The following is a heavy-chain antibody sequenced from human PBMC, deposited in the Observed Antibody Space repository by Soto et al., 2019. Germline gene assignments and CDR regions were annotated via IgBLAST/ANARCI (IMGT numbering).Heavy chain of an antibody. CDR3: ARSGKNDAFDI. J-gene: IGHJ3*02. Sequence: QVQLVQSGAEVKKPGSSVKVSCKASGGTFSSYTISWVRQAPGQGLEWMGRIIPILGIANYAQKFQGRVTITEDKSTSTAYLELSSLRSEDTAVYYCARSGKNDAFDIWGQGTMVTVSS. CDR1: GGTFSSYT. CDR2: IIPILGIA. D-gene: IGHD1-26*01. V-gene: IGHV1-69*02.